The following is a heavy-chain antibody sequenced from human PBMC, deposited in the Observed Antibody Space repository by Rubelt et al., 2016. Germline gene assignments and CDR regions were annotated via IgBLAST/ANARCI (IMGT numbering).Heavy chain of an antibody. J-gene: IGHJ4*02. CDR2: ISGFNGDT. V-gene: IGHV1-18*04. D-gene: IGHD3-16*01. CDR3: ARGGIYSPDY. Sequence: QVQLVQSGAEVKNPGASVKVSCKASGYSFTGYYLHWVRQAPGKGLEWMGWISGFNGDTNYAQKFQGRATMNTETSTVPADMVLRGLRSDDTAVYYWARGGIYSPDYWGQGTLVTVCS. CDR1: GYSFTGYY.